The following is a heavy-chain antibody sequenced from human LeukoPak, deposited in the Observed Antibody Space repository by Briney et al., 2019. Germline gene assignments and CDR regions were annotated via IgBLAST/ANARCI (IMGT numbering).Heavy chain of an antibody. CDR3: ARGGIRWSYYYGMDV. CDR2: VSSSGSTI. J-gene: IGHJ6*02. V-gene: IGHV3-48*03. Sequence: GGSLRLSCAASGFTFSSYEMNWVRQAPGKGLEWVSYVSSSGSTIYYADSVKGRFTISRDNAKNSLYLQMNSLRAEDTAVYYCARGGIRWSYYYGMDVWGQGTTVTVSS. D-gene: IGHD4-23*01. CDR1: GFTFSSYE.